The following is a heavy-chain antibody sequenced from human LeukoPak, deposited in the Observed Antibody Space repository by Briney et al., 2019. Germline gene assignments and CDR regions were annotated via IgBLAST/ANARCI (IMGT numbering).Heavy chain of an antibody. D-gene: IGHD3-3*01. CDR1: GFIFRTYG. CDR3: ARAREWVYDAFDI. Sequence: PGGSLRLSCAASGFIFRTYGMHWVRQAPGKGLEWVAVMSYDGSTKYYGDSVKGRFTISRDNSKNTLYLQMNSLRAEDTAVYYCARAREWVYDAFDIWGQGTMVTVSS. V-gene: IGHV3-30*03. J-gene: IGHJ3*02. CDR2: MSYDGSTK.